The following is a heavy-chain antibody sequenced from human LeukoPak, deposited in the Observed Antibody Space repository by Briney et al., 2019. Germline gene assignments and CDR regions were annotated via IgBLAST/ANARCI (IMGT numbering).Heavy chain of an antibody. J-gene: IGHJ5*02. CDR3: ARKLYYYDSSAAGWFDP. CDR2: IKRDGSET. D-gene: IGHD3-22*01. V-gene: IGHV3-7*01. Sequence: GGSLRLSCAASGFTFSTSWMTWVRQAPGKGLEWVANIKRDGSETYYVDSVKGRFTISRDNAKNSLYLQMNSLRAEDTAVYHCARKLYYYDSSAAGWFDPWGQGTLVTVSS. CDR1: GFTFSTSW.